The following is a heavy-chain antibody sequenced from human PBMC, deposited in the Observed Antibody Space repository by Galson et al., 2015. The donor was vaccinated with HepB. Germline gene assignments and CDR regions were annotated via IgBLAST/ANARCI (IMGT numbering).Heavy chain of an antibody. D-gene: IGHD2-15*01. CDR1: GFTFSSYA. Sequence: SLRLSCAASGFTFSSYAMSWVRQAPGKGLEWVSAISGSGGSTYYADSVKGRFTISRDNSKNTLYLQMNSLRAEDTAVYYCAKELPICSGGSCYSGWFDPWGQGTLVTVSS. CDR2: ISGSGGST. CDR3: AKELPICSGGSCYSGWFDP. V-gene: IGHV3-23*01. J-gene: IGHJ5*02.